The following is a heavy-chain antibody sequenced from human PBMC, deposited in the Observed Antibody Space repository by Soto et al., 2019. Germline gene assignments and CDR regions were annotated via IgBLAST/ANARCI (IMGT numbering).Heavy chain of an antibody. CDR2: MYHSGST. CDR1: GGSISSGGYS. CDR3: AREHYGGHGLDV. D-gene: IGHD4-17*01. J-gene: IGHJ6*02. Sequence: SETLSLTCAVSGGSISSGGYSWILIRQPPGKGLEWIGYMYHSGSTYYNPSLKSRVTISIDRSKNQFSLKLSSVTAADTAVYYCAREHYGGHGLDVWGQGTTVTVSS. V-gene: IGHV4-30-2*01.